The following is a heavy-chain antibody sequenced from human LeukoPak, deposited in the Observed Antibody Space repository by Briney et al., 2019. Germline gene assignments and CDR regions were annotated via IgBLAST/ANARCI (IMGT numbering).Heavy chain of an antibody. Sequence: PGGSLRLSCAASGFTITTYWMTWVRQAPGKGLEWVAKIKEDGSERSYVDSVKGRFTISRDNARNSLYLQMNSLRVEDTAVYFCARHQMDTGYRPSDIWGQGRMVTVSS. D-gene: IGHD5-24*01. CDR3: ARHQMDTGYRPSDI. CDR1: GFTITTYW. V-gene: IGHV3-7*01. CDR2: IKEDGSER. J-gene: IGHJ3*02.